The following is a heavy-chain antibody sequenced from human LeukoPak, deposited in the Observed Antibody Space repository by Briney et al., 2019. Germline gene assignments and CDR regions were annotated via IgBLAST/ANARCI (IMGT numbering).Heavy chain of an antibody. J-gene: IGHJ4*02. CDR3: AISVVRPAPFDF. D-gene: IGHD2-15*01. V-gene: IGHV3-7*01. CDR1: GFAFSSYA. CDR2: LNEDGSDK. Sequence: GGSLRLSCAASGFAFSSYAMSWVRQAPGRGLEWVAMLNEDGSDKYYVDAVKGRFTISRDNAKNSLYLQMNSLRAEDTAVYYCAISVVRPAPFDFWGQGTLVTVSS.